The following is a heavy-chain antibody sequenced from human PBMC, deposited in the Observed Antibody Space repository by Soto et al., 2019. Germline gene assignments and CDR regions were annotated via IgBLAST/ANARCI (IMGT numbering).Heavy chain of an antibody. CDR2: ISCCGGSA. V-gene: IGHV3-23*01. D-gene: IGHD6-19*01. CDR1: GFNFKKFA. J-gene: IGHJ1*01. Sequence: EVQLLESGGGVVQPGGSLRLSCVASGFNFKKFAMAWVRQAAGEGLEWVSGISCCGGSASYADSVKGRFSIARDDSKNTVSLQVNSLRVEDTAQYYCAKADGQQWLLPHLDHWGQGTRVTVS. CDR3: AKADGQQWLLPHLDH.